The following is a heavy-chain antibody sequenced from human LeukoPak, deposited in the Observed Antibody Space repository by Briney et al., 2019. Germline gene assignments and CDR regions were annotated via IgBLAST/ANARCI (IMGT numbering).Heavy chain of an antibody. D-gene: IGHD1-7*01. Sequence: ASVKVSCKASGYTFTSYGIRWVRQAPGQGLEWMGWISAYNGNTKYAQKLQGRVTMPTGTSTSTAYMELRSLRSDDTAVYYCARGKSPRPITGTPWDWFDPWGQGTLVTVSS. V-gene: IGHV1-18*01. CDR2: ISAYNGNT. CDR1: GYTFTSYG. J-gene: IGHJ5*02. CDR3: ARGKSPRPITGTPWDWFDP.